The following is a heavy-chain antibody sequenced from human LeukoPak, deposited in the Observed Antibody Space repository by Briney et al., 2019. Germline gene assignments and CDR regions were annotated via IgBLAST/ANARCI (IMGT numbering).Heavy chain of an antibody. Sequence: GGSLRLSCAASGFTFSSYGMHWVRQAPGKGLEWVAFIRYDGSNKYYADSVKGRFTISRDNAKNSLYLQMNSLRAEDTALYYCARDSYSSSRLPLDYWGQGTLVTVSS. CDR2: IRYDGSNK. J-gene: IGHJ4*02. V-gene: IGHV3-30*02. CDR1: GFTFSSYG. D-gene: IGHD6-6*01. CDR3: ARDSYSSSRLPLDY.